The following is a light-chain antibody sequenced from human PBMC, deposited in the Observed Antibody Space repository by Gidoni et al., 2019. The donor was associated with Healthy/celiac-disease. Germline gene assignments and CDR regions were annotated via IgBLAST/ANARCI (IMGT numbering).Light chain of an antibody. J-gene: IGLJ2*01. CDR3: QAWDSSTEVV. Sequence: SYELTQPPSVSVSPGQTASITCSGDKLGDKYACWYQQKPGQYPVLVIYQDSKRPSGIPERFSGSNSGNTATLTISGTQAMDEADYYCQAWDSSTEVVFGGGTKLTV. V-gene: IGLV3-1*01. CDR2: QDS. CDR1: KLGDKY.